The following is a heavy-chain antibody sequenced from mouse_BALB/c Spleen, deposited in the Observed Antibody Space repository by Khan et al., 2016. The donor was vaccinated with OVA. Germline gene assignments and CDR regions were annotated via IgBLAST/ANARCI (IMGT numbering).Heavy chain of an antibody. V-gene: IGHV1-4*01. CDR2: INPRSAYT. J-gene: IGHJ4*01. CDR3: ARRTTGYAIDY. D-gene: IGHD2-14*01. CDR1: GYTFTSNT. Sequence: QVQLKESGAELARPGASVKMSCKASGYTFTSNTMHWVKQRPGQGLEWIGYINPRSAYTNYNQKFKDKATLTADKSSSTAYMQLSSLTSEDSAVYYCARRTTGYAIDYWGQGTSVTVSA.